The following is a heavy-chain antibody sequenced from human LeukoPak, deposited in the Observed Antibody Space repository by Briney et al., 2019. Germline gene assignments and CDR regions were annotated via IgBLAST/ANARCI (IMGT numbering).Heavy chain of an antibody. CDR3: AREGAVVTSRWDYYGMDV. J-gene: IGHJ6*02. CDR1: GGTFSSYA. CDR2: TIPIFGTA. D-gene: IGHD4-23*01. V-gene: IGHV1-69*13. Sequence: ASVKVSCKPSGGTFSSYATSWVRQVPGQGLDWMGGTIPIFGTANYAQKFQGRVTITADESTSTAYMELSSLRSEDTAVYYCAREGAVVTSRWDYYGMDVWGQGTTVTVSS.